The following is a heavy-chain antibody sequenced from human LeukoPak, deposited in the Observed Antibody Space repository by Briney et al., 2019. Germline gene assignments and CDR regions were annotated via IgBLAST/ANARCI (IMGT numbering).Heavy chain of an antibody. CDR2: ISSSGSTI. V-gene: IGHV3-11*01. J-gene: IGHJ4*02. CDR1: GFTFSDYY. D-gene: IGHD3-22*01. Sequence: GGSLGLSCAASGFTFSDYYMSWIRQAPGKGLEWVSYISSSGSTIYYADSVKGRFTISRDNAKNSLYLQMNSLRAEDTAVYYCARYYSSGYYSNYWGQGTLVTVSS. CDR3: ARYYSSGYYSNY.